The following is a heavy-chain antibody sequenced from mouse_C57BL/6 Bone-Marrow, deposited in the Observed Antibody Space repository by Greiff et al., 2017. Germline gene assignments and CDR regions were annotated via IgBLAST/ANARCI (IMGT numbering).Heavy chain of an antibody. CDR1: GYTFTSYG. D-gene: IGHD1-1*01. J-gene: IGHJ1*03. CDR2: IYPRSGNT. V-gene: IGHV1-81*01. CDR3: ARPNPHYYGSSYWYFDV. Sequence: QVQLQQSGAELARPGASVKLSCKASGYTFTSYGISWVKQRTGQGLEWIGEIYPRSGNTYYNEKFKGKATLTADKSASTASMGLRSLRSADSAVYFCARPNPHYYGSSYWYFDVWGTGTTVTVSS.